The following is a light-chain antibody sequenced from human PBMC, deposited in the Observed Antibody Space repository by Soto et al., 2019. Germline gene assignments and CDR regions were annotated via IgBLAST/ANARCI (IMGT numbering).Light chain of an antibody. CDR1: QSLSDW. CDR3: QQYHSYPLT. CDR2: KAS. Sequence: IQMTQSPSTLSASVGERVTITCRASQSLSDWLAWYQQKPGKAPKLLIYKASNVESGVPSRFSGSGSGTEFTLTISSLQPDDFATYYCQQYHSYPLTFGQGTRLEIK. J-gene: IGKJ5*01. V-gene: IGKV1-5*03.